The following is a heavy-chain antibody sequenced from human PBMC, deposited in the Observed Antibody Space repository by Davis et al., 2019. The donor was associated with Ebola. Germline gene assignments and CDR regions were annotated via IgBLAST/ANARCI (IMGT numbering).Heavy chain of an antibody. Sequence: SVKVSCKASGGTFSSYAISWVRQAPGQGLEWMGGIIPIFGTANYAQKFQGRVTITADESTSTAYMELSSLRSEDTAVYYCARETGYYDSSGYPTNWFDPWGQGTLVTVSS. CDR2: IIPIFGTA. CDR1: GGTFSSYA. CDR3: ARETGYYDSSGYPTNWFDP. V-gene: IGHV1-69*13. J-gene: IGHJ5*02. D-gene: IGHD3-22*01.